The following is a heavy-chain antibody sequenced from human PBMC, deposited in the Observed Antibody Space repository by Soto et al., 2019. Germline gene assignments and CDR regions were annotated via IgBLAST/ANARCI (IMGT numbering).Heavy chain of an antibody. CDR1: GGTFSSYT. J-gene: IGHJ4*02. Sequence: QVQLVQSGAEVKKPGSSVKVSCKASGGTFSSYTISWVRQAPGQGLEWMGRIIPILGIANYAQKFQGRVTITADKSTSTAYMELSSLRSEDTAVYYCARELEWYSGYDRASAPTNWGQGTLVTVSS. V-gene: IGHV1-69*08. CDR2: IIPILGIA. CDR3: ARELEWYSGYDRASAPTN. D-gene: IGHD5-12*01.